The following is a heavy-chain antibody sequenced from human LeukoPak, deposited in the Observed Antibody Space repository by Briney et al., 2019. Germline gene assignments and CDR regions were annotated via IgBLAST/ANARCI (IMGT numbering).Heavy chain of an antibody. CDR2: IIPIFGTA. V-gene: IGHV1-69*05. CDR1: GGTFSSYA. Sequence: SVKVSCKASGGTFSSYAISWVRQAPGQGLEWMGRIIPIFGTANYAQKFQGRVTITTDESMSTAYMELSSLRSEDTAVYYCARGFDGDPSYYFDYWGQGTLVTVSS. D-gene: IGHD4-17*01. CDR3: ARGFDGDPSYYFDY. J-gene: IGHJ4*02.